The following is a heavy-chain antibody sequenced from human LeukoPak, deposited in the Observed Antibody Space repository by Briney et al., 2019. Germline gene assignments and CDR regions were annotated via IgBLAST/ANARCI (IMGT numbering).Heavy chain of an antibody. D-gene: IGHD3-3*01. J-gene: IGHJ4*02. CDR2: ISASGSAT. V-gene: IGHV3-23*01. Sequence: GGSLRLSCAASGFIFSNYGMNWVRQAPGKGLEWVAVISASGSATSYADSVRGRFTISRDNSKSTTYLQMNSLRAEDTAVFYCAKDLYPRDFWSGYFDYWGQGIPVTVSS. CDR3: AKDLYPRDFWSGYFDY. CDR1: GFIFSNYG.